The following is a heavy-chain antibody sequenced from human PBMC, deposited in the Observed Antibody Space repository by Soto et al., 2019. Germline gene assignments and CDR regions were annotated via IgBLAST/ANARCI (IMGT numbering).Heavy chain of an antibody. V-gene: IGHV1-24*01. CDR3: ATLQYSRSNDY. D-gene: IGHD6-6*01. CDR2: FDPEDGET. Sequence: ASLKVSCKVSGYTLTELSMHCVRQAPGKGLEWMGGFDPEDGETIYAQKFQGRVTMTEDTSTDTAYMELSSLRSEDTVVYYCATLQYSRSNDYWGQGTLVTVSS. CDR1: GYTLTELS. J-gene: IGHJ4*02.